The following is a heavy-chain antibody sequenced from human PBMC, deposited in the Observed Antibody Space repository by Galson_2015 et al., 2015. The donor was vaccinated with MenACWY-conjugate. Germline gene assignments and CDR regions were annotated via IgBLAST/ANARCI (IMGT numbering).Heavy chain of an antibody. J-gene: IGHJ4*02. D-gene: IGHD6-19*01. V-gene: IGHV4-59*01. CDR1: GASISTDY. CDR2: IHYSGST. Sequence: QVQLQESGPGLVKPSETLSLTCSVSGASISTDYWSWIRQPPGKGLEWIGYIHYSGSTKYNPSLKTRITMLLDTSENQFSLKLSSVTAADTAVYYCARWVAVKMIEYCGQGTLVTVSS. CDR3: ARWVAVKMIEY.